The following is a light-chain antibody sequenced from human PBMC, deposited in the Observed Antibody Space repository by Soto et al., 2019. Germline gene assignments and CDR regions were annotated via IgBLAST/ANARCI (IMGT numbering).Light chain of an antibody. CDR2: GAS. CDR3: QQYNNWPRT. J-gene: IGKJ1*01. CDR1: QSVSSY. Sequence: EIVVTQPPATLSLSPGERATLSCRASQSVSSYLAWYQQKPGQAPRLLIYGASTRATGIPARFSGSGSGTEFTLTISSLQSEDFAVYYCQQYNNWPRTFGQGTKVDIK. V-gene: IGKV3-15*01.